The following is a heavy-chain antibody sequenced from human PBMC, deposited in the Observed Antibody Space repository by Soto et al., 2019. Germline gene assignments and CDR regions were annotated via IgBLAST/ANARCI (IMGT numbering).Heavy chain of an antibody. V-gene: IGHV6-1*01. D-gene: IGHD3-10*01. CDR1: GDSVSSNSAA. CDR2: TYYRSKWYN. Sequence: PSQTLSLTCAISGDSVSSNSAAWNWIRQSPSRGLEWLGRTYYRSKWYNDYAVSVKSRITINPDTSKNQFSLQLNSVTPEDTAVYYCARAWIYYGSGSYYKSSGYYFDYWGQGTLVTVSS. J-gene: IGHJ4*02. CDR3: ARAWIYYGSGSYYKSSGYYFDY.